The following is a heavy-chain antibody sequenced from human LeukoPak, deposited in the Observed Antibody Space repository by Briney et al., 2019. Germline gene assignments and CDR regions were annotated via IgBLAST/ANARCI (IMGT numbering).Heavy chain of an antibody. D-gene: IGHD3-10*01. Sequence: PGGSLGLSCAASGFTASSTYVSWVRQAPGRGLEWVSVIYSDGTTYYADSVKGRFTISRDNSKNTLYPQMNNLRAEDTAMYYCAKGVTPTYWGQGTLVTVSS. V-gene: IGHV3-66*01. CDR2: IYSDGTT. CDR1: GFTASSTY. J-gene: IGHJ4*02. CDR3: AKGVTPTY.